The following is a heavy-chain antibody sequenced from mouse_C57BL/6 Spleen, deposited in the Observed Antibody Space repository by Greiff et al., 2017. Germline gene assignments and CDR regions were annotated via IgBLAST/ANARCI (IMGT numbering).Heavy chain of an antibody. J-gene: IGHJ4*01. D-gene: IGHD3-2*02. CDR1: GYTFTSYW. CDR2: IDPSDSYT. Sequence: QVQLQQPGAELVKPGASVKLSCKASGYTFTSYWMQWVKQRPGQGLEWIGEIDPSDSYTNYNQKFKGKATLTVDTSSSTAYMQLSSLTSEDSAVYYWARKGAAQATTGSYWGQGTLVTVSS. V-gene: IGHV1-50*01. CDR3: ARKGAAQATTGSY.